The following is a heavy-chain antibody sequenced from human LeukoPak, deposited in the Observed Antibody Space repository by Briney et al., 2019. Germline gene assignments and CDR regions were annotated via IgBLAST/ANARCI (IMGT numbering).Heavy chain of an antibody. CDR3: ARHSITWYYLDY. Sequence: SETLSLTCTVSGGSISSYYWSWIRQPPGKGLDWIGYIYYSGSTNYNPSLKSRVSISIDTSKNQFSLKLSSVTAADTAVYYCARHSITWYYLDYWGQGTLVTVSS. CDR1: GGSISSYY. D-gene: IGHD2-8*02. J-gene: IGHJ4*02. CDR2: IYYSGST. V-gene: IGHV4-59*08.